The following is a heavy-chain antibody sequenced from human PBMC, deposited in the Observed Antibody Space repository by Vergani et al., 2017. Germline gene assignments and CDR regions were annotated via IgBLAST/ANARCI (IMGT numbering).Heavy chain of an antibody. D-gene: IGHD5-18*01. CDR3: ARGYGRKEFDY. CDR2: IYYRGST. CDR1: GGSISSYY. Sequence: QVQLQESGPGLVKPSETLSLTCTVSGGSISSYYWSWIRQPPGKGLEWIGYIYYRGSTNYNPSLKSQVTISVDTSKNQFSRKLSSVTAADTAVYYCARGYGRKEFDYWGQGTLVTVSS. V-gene: IGHV4-59*01. J-gene: IGHJ4*02.